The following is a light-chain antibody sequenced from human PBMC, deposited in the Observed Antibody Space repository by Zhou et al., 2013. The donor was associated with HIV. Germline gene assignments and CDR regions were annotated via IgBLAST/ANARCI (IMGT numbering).Light chain of an antibody. Sequence: DIQMTQSPSTLSASVGDRVTITCRASQSISSWLAWYQQKPGKAPKLLIYKASSLESGVPSRFSGSGSGTEFTLTISSLQPDDFATYYCQSRWTFGQGTNGGNQT. CDR3: QSRWT. CDR2: KAS. J-gene: IGKJ1*01. V-gene: IGKV1-5*03. CDR1: QSISSW.